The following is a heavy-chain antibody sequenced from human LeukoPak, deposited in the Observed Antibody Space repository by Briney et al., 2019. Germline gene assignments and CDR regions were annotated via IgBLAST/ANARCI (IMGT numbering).Heavy chain of an antibody. CDR1: GGTFSSYA. D-gene: IGHD5-12*01. CDR3: ARGRRRYSGYDSFDY. CDR2: IIPIFGTA. J-gene: IGHJ4*02. Sequence: SVKVSCKASGGTFSSYAISWVRQAPGQGLEWMGGIIPIFGTANYAQKFQGRVTITADESTSTAYMELSSLRSEDTAVYYCARGRRRYSGYDSFDYWGQGTLVAVSS. V-gene: IGHV1-69*13.